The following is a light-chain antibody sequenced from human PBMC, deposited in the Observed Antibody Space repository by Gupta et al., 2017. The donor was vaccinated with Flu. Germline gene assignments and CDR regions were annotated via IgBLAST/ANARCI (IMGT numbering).Light chain of an antibody. CDR3: RQALQTPFT. Sequence: DIVMTQSPLSLPVTPGEPASISCRSSQSLLHSDGYNYLDWFLQKPGQSPQLLIFLGSNRASGVPDRFSGSGSGTDFTLNISRGEAEDVGVYYCRQALQTPFTFGGGTKVEIK. V-gene: IGKV2-28*01. J-gene: IGKJ4*01. CDR1: QSLLHSDGYNY. CDR2: LGS.